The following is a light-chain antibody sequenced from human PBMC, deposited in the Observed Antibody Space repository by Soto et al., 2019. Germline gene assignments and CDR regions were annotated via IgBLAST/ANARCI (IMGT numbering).Light chain of an antibody. J-gene: IGKJ3*01. Sequence: DIVMTQSPLSLPVTPGDPASISCRSSQSLLHSNGYNYLDWYLQKPGQSPQLLIYLGSNRASGVPDRFSGSGSGTDFTLKISRVEAEDVGLYYCMQALQTPITFGPGTKVDIK. CDR1: QSLLHSNGYNY. CDR3: MQALQTPIT. CDR2: LGS. V-gene: IGKV2-28*01.